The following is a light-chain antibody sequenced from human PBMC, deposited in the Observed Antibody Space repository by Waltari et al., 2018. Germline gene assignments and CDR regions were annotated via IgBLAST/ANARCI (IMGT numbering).Light chain of an antibody. V-gene: IGKV2-30*02. Sequence: AVMTQSPLPLAVTLGQPASISCWSSQSLVQSDGSIFLNWFHQKPGQSPRRLIYKFSNRESGVPDRFSGSGSGTDFTLKISRVEAEDVGIYYCLQSSQWPYAFGQGTKLEIK. CDR3: LQSSQWPYA. CDR2: KFS. CDR1: QSLVQSDGSIF. J-gene: IGKJ2*01.